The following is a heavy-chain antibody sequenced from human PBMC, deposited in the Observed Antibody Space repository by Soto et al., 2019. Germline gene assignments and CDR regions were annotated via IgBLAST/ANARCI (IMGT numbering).Heavy chain of an antibody. J-gene: IGHJ4*02. CDR2: ISYDGSNK. CDR1: GFTFSSYG. V-gene: IGHV3-30*18. CDR3: AKDRYYYDSSGQLDY. Sequence: QVQLVESGGGVVQPGRSLRLSCAASGFTFSSYGMHWVRQAPGKGLEWVAVISYDGSNKYYADSVKGRFNISRDNSKNTLYLQMNSLRAEDTAVYYCAKDRYYYDSSGQLDYWGQGTLVTVSS. D-gene: IGHD3-22*01.